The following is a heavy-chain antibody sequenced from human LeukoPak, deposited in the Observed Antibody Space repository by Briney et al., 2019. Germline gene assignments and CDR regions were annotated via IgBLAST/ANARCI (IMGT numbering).Heavy chain of an antibody. J-gene: IGHJ6*03. Sequence: SVKVSCKASGGTFSSYAISWVRQAPGQGLEWMGGIIPIFGTANYAQKFQGRVTITPDESTRTAYMELSSLRSEDTAVYYCARTPTRGYSYVPYYYYYMDVWGKGTTVTVSS. D-gene: IGHD5-18*01. CDR3: ARTPTRGYSYVPYYYYYMDV. V-gene: IGHV1-69*13. CDR1: GGTFSSYA. CDR2: IIPIFGTA.